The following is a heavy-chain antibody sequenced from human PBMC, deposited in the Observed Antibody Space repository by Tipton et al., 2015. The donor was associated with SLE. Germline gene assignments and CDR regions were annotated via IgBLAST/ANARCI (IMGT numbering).Heavy chain of an antibody. CDR2: ISSSSSYT. J-gene: IGHJ6*03. CDR3: ARSSGSYLWYYYYMDV. CDR1: GFTFSDYY. V-gene: IGHV3-11*06. D-gene: IGHD1-26*01. Sequence: SLRLSCAASGFTFSDYYMSWIRQAPGKGLEWVSYISSSSSYTNYADSVKGRFTISRDNSKNTLYLQMNSLRAEDTAVYYCARSSGSYLWYYYYMDVWGKGTTVTVSS.